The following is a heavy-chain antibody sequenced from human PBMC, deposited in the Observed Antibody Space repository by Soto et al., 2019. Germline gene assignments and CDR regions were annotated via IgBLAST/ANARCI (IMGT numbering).Heavy chain of an antibody. CDR3: ARSAGWYAVHS. J-gene: IGHJ4*02. CDR2: IYHTRTT. Sequence: QVQLQESGPGLVKPSGTLSLTCAVSGDSVSSNYYWCWVRQPPGKGLEWIGEIYHTRTTNYNPSLKSRVTISVDKSNNQFSLDLSSVTAAATAVYYCARSAGWYAVHSWGPGNLVTVSS. V-gene: IGHV4-4*02. D-gene: IGHD6-19*01. CDR1: GDSVSSNYY.